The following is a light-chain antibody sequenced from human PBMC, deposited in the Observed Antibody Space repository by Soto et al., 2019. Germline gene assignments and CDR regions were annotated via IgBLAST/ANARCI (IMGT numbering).Light chain of an antibody. V-gene: IGKV3-20*01. CDR2: GAS. Sequence: EIVLTQSPGTLSLSPGERATLSCRASQSVSSSYLAWYQQKPGQAPRLLIYGASSRATGIPDRFSGSGSGTDVTITISRLEPEDFEVYYCQQYGSSPTTFGQGTKVDIK. CDR3: QQYGSSPTT. CDR1: QSVSSSY. J-gene: IGKJ1*01.